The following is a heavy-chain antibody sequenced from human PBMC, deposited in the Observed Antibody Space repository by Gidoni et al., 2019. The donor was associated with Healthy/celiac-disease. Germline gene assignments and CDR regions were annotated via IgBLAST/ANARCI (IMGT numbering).Heavy chain of an antibody. CDR1: GFTFSSYS. J-gene: IGHJ4*02. D-gene: IGHD3-16*01. CDR3: ASSEAVGYDY. V-gene: IGHV3-48*01. CDR2: LSSSSSTI. Sequence: EVQLVESGGGLVQPGGSLRLSCAASGFTFSSYSMNWVRQAPGKGLEWVSYLSSSSSTIYYADSVKGRFTISRDNAKNSLYLQMNSLRAEDTAVYYCASSEAVGYDYWGQGTLVTVSS.